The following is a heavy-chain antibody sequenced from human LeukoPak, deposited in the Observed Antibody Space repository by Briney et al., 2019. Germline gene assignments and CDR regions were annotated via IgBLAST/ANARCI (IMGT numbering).Heavy chain of an antibody. J-gene: IGHJ3*02. CDR1: GGTFSSYA. CDR2: IIPIFGTT. D-gene: IGHD3-22*01. Sequence: GASVKVSCKASGGTFSSYAISWVRQAPGQGVEWMGGIIPIFGTTNYAQKFQGRLTITADDSTTTAYMELSSLRPEDTAVFYCATDYYDSRGYCHDAFDIWGQGTMVTVSS. CDR3: ATDYYDSRGYCHDAFDI. V-gene: IGHV1-69*01.